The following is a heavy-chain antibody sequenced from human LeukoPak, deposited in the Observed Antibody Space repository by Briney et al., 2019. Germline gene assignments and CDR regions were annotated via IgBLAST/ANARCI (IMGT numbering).Heavy chain of an antibody. J-gene: IGHJ4*02. CDR3: ARDLGRVVVAPRVFGY. CDR1: GYTFTGYY. V-gene: IGHV1-2*02. D-gene: IGHD2-15*01. CDR2: INPNSGGT. Sequence: ASVKVSCKASGYTFTGYYRHWVRQAPGQGLEWMGWINPNSGGTNYAQKFQGRVTMTRDTSISTAYMELSRLRSDDTAVYYCARDLGRVVVAPRVFGYWGQGTLVTVSS.